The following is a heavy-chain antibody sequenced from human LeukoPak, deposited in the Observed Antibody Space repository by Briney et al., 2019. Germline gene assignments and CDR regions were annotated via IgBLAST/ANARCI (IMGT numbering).Heavy chain of an antibody. Sequence: GGSLRLSCAASGFTFSSYAMHWVRQAPGKGLEWVAVISYDGSNKYYADSVKGRFTISRDNSKNTLYLQMNSLRAEDTAVYYCARDHEGPRKEYSYGHDFDYWGQGTLVTVSS. J-gene: IGHJ4*02. CDR1: GFTFSSYA. CDR2: ISYDGSNK. V-gene: IGHV3-30*04. CDR3: ARDHEGPRKEYSYGHDFDY. D-gene: IGHD5-18*01.